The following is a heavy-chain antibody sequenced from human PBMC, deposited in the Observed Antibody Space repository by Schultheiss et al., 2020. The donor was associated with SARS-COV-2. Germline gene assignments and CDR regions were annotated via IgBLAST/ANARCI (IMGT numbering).Heavy chain of an antibody. CDR1: GYTFTGYY. J-gene: IGHJ4*02. V-gene: IGHV1-69*13. D-gene: IGHD2-21*02. Sequence: SVKVSCKASGYTFTGYYMHWVRQAPGQGLEWMGGIIPIFGTANYAQKFQGRVTITADESTSTAYMELSSLRSEDTAVYYCARELGAVRAVVTAYYWGQGTLVTVSS. CDR3: ARELGAVRAVVTAYY. CDR2: IIPIFGTA.